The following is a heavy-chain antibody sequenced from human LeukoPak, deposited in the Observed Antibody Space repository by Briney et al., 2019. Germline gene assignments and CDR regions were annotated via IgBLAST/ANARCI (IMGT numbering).Heavy chain of an antibody. Sequence: SETLSLTCSVSGGSISSTNYYWGWIRQPPGKGPEWIGSIYYSGSTSYDPSLESRVTISVDTSKNQFSLKLNSVTAADTAVYYCARRGGRHYGDYYYYMDVWGKGTTVTVSS. V-gene: IGHV4-39*01. CDR2: IYYSGST. D-gene: IGHD4-17*01. CDR3: ARRGGRHYGDYYYYMDV. CDR1: GGSISSTNYY. J-gene: IGHJ6*03.